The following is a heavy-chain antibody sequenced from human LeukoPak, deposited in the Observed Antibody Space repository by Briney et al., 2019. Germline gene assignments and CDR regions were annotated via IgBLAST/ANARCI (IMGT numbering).Heavy chain of an antibody. J-gene: IGHJ4*02. CDR2: VSSGGNS. CDR3: AKDVEYYYGSGSYFY. Sequence: PGGSLRLSCTASGFTFSSYGMSWVRQAPGKGLDWVSAVSSGGNSNYADSVKGRFTISRDNSKNTLFLQMDSLRAEDTALYYCAKDVEYYYGSGSYFYWGQGTLVTVSS. CDR1: GFTFSSYG. D-gene: IGHD3-10*01. V-gene: IGHV3-23*01.